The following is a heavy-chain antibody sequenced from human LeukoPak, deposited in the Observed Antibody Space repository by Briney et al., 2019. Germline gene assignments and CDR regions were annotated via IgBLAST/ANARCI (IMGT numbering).Heavy chain of an antibody. CDR3: AKGFILDAFDI. D-gene: IGHD2-15*01. J-gene: IGHJ3*02. CDR2: ISTTSSTI. V-gene: IGHV3-48*01. Sequence: GGSLRLSCAASGFTFSSYNMNWVRQAPGKGLEWVSYISTTSSTIYYADSVKGRFTISRDNSKNTLYLQMNSLRAEDTAVYYCAKGFILDAFDIWGQGTMVTVSS. CDR1: GFTFSSYN.